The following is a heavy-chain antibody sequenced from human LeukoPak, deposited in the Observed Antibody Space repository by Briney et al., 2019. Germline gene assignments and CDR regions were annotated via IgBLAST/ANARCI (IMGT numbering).Heavy chain of an antibody. V-gene: IGHV3-7*01. D-gene: IGHD6-19*01. CDR2: IKQDRSEK. CDR1: GFTFTNYW. J-gene: IGHJ4*02. CDR3: ARDPSSGWYDY. Sequence: PGGSLRLSCAASGFTFTNYWMSWVRQAPGKGLELVANIKQDRSEKYYVDSVKGRFTISRDNAKNSLYLQMNSLRAEDTAVYYCARDPSSGWYDYWGQGTLVTVSS.